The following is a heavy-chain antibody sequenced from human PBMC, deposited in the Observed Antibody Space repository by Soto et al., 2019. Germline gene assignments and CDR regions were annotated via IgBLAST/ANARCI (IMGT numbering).Heavy chain of an antibody. Sequence: PSETLSLTCAVSGGSISSSNWWSWVRQPPGKGLEWIGEIYHSGSTNYNPSLKSRVTISVDKSKNQFTLKLSSVTAADTAVYYCASQSGGYSYGYYYYGMDVWGQGTTVTVSS. CDR1: GGSISSSNW. J-gene: IGHJ6*02. CDR3: ASQSGGYSYGYYYYGMDV. D-gene: IGHD5-18*01. V-gene: IGHV4-4*02. CDR2: IYHSGST.